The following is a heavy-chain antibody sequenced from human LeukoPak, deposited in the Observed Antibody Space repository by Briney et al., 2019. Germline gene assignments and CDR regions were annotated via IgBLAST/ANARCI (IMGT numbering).Heavy chain of an antibody. Sequence: PGGALGLSCGASGFPIRSKYMSWVRQAPGKGLEGVSVIYSGGSTYYADSVKGRFTISRDNSKNTLYLQMNSLRAEDTAVYYCARDRDADYWGQGTLVTVSS. CDR2: IYSGGST. CDR1: GFPIRSKY. J-gene: IGHJ4*02. V-gene: IGHV3-53*01. CDR3: ARDRDADY.